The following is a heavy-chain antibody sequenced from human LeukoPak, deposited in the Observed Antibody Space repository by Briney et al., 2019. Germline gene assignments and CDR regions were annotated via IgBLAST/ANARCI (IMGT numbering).Heavy chain of an antibody. CDR1: GFTFSSYW. Sequence: AGGSLRLSCAASGFTFSSYWMSWVRQAPGKGLEWVANIKQDGSEKYYVDSVKGRFTISRDNAKNSLYLQMNSLRAEDMAVYYCARDSTIYDFWSGYSGAFDIWGQGTMVTVSS. CDR2: IKQDGSEK. J-gene: IGHJ3*02. CDR3: ARDSTIYDFWSGYSGAFDI. V-gene: IGHV3-7*01. D-gene: IGHD3-3*01.